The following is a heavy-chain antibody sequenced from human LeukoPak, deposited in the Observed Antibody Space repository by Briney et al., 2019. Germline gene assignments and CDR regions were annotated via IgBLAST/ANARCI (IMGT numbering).Heavy chain of an antibody. CDR1: GFTFDDYA. CDR2: ISWNSGSI. V-gene: IGHV3-9*01. D-gene: IGHD6-13*01. CDR3: ARDLGAAAAEDY. J-gene: IGHJ4*02. Sequence: PGGSLRLSCAASGFTFDDYAMHWVRQAPGKGLEWVSGISWNSGSIGYADSVKGRFTISRANAKNTLYLQMNSLRAEDTAVYYCARDLGAAAAEDYWGQGTLVTVSS.